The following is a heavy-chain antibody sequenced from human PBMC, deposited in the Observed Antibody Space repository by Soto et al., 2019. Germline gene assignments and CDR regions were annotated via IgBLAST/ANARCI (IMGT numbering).Heavy chain of an antibody. Sequence: EASVKVSCKASGYTFTSYGISWVRQAPGQGLEWMGWISAYNGNTNYAQKLQGRVTMTTDTSTSTAYMELRSLRSDDTAVYYCSKAPHSNWYXPWSQGTLVTVSS. CDR2: ISAYNGNT. CDR1: GYTFTSYG. CDR3: SKAPHSNWYXP. V-gene: IGHV1-18*01. J-gene: IGHJ5*02.